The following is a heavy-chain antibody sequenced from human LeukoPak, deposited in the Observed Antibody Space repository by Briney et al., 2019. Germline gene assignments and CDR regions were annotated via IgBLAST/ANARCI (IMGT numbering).Heavy chain of an antibody. V-gene: IGHV4-59*01. CDR3: AREGNYDILTGLDAFDI. Sequence: PSETLSLTWTVSGGSISSYYWSWIRQPPRKGREWMGYIYNGGSTNYNPSLKSRVTISVDTSKNQFSLKLSSVSAADTAVYYCAREGNYDILTGLDAFDIWGQGTMVTVSS. CDR2: IYNGGST. J-gene: IGHJ3*02. CDR1: GGSISSYY. D-gene: IGHD3-9*01.